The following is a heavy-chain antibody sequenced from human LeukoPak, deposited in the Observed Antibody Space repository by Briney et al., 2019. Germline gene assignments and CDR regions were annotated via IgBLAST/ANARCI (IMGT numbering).Heavy chain of an antibody. V-gene: IGHV3-30*02. D-gene: IGHD3-22*01. J-gene: IGHJ4*02. CDR3: ARGLYYYDSSGYPD. Sequence: GGSLRLSCAASGFTFSDYGMHWVRQAPGKGLEWVAFIRYDGSNEYYADSVKGRFTISRDNSKNTLYLQMNSLRTEDTAVYYCARGLYYYDSSGYPDWGQGTLVTVSS. CDR1: GFTFSDYG. CDR2: IRYDGSNE.